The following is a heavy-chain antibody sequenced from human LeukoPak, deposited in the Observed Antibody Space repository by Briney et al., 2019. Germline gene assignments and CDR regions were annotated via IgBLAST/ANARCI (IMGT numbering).Heavy chain of an antibody. CDR3: ARTIRDYGLTYFDY. CDR1: GFTVSSNY. D-gene: IGHD4-17*01. J-gene: IGHJ4*02. CDR2: IYSGGST. Sequence: GGSLRPSCAASGFTVSSNYMSWVRQAPGKGLEWVSLIYSGGSTYYADSVKGRFTISRDNSKNTLYLQMNSLRAEDTAVYYCARTIRDYGLTYFDYWGQGTLVTVSS. V-gene: IGHV3-53*01.